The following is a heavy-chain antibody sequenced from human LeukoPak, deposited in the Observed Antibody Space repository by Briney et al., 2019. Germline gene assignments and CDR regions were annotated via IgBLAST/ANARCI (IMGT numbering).Heavy chain of an antibody. CDR1: GGSISSSSYY. J-gene: IGHJ4*02. CDR3: ARLSSSWYLYFDY. CDR2: IYYSGST. Sequence: PSETLSLTCSVSGGSISSSSYYWGWIRQPPGTGLEWVGSIYYSGSTYYNPSLKSRVTISVDTSKNQFSLKLSSVTAADTAVYYGARLSSSWYLYFDYWGQGTLVTVSS. D-gene: IGHD6-13*01. V-gene: IGHV4-39*01.